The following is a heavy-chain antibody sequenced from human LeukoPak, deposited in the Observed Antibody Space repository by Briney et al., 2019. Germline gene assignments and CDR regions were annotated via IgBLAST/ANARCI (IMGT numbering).Heavy chain of an antibody. CDR3: ARDYWWNYDY. CDR1: GFTFSNYA. D-gene: IGHD1-7*01. J-gene: IGHJ4*02. CDR2: ISSDGNNK. Sequence: GGSLRPSCAASGFTFSNYAMHWVRQAPGKGLVWVAVISSDGNNKFYADSVKGRFTISRDNSKNTLYVQMNGLRAEDTAVYYCARDYWWNYDYWGQGTLVTVSS. V-gene: IGHV3-30*04.